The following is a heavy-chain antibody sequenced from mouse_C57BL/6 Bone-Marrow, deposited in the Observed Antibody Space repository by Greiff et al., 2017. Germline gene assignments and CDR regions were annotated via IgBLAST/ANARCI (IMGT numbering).Heavy chain of an antibody. CDR2: INPSTGGT. J-gene: IGHJ2*01. CDR1: GYSFTGYY. Sequence: EVQLQQSGPELVKPGASVKIFCKASGYSFTGYYMNWVKQSPEKSLEWIGEINPSTGGTTYNQKFKAKATLTVDKSSSTAYMQLKSLTSEDSAVYYCARGNCDYWGQGTTLTVSS. CDR3: ARGNCDY. V-gene: IGHV1-42*01.